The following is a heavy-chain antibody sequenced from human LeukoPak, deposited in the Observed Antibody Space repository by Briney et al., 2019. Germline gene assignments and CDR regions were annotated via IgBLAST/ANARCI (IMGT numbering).Heavy chain of an antibody. J-gene: IGHJ4*02. D-gene: IGHD1-26*01. V-gene: IGHV4-4*07. Sequence: KTSETLSLTCTVSSGSIRSYYWGWVRQPPGKGLEWIGRIYTTGTTQYNPSLKSRVTMSVDTSTNQFSLNLRSMTAADMAVYYCGRQGYTANYYFFDYWSQGTLVAVS. CDR2: IYTTGTT. CDR1: SGSIRSYY. CDR3: GRQGYTANYYFFDY.